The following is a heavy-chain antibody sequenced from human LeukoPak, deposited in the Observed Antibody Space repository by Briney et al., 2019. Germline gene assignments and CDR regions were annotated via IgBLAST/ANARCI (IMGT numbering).Heavy chain of an antibody. CDR2: ISYDGSNE. V-gene: IGHV3-30-3*01. CDR1: GFTFSSYA. J-gene: IGHJ3*02. D-gene: IGHD2-2*01. CDR3: ARGRRGYCSSTSCSGGHAFDI. Sequence: PGGSLRLSCAASGFTFSSYAMHWVRQAPGKGLEWVAVISYDGSNEYYADSVKGRFTISRDNSKNTLYLQMNSLRAEDTAVYYCARGRRGYCSSTSCSGGHAFDIWGQGTMVTVSS.